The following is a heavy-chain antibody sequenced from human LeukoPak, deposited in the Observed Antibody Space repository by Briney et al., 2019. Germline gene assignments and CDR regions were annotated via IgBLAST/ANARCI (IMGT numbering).Heavy chain of an antibody. CDR2: TSHSGST. Sequence: SDTLSLTCTVSGGSIGSYYWSWIRQPPGKGLEWIGYTSHSGSTNYNPPLKSRVTISVDTSKNQFSLSLNSVTAADTAVYYCARHYCSGGTCYSFDNWGQGTLVTVSS. J-gene: IGHJ4*02. D-gene: IGHD2-15*01. CDR1: GGSIGSYY. V-gene: IGHV4-59*08. CDR3: ARHYCSGGTCYSFDN.